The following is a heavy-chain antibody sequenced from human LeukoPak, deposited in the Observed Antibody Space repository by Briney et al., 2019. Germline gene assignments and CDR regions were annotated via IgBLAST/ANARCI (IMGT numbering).Heavy chain of an antibody. D-gene: IGHD3-22*01. CDR1: GFTFSSSG. CDR3: ARDHFTNHYDSSGYYGCFDY. Sequence: QPGRSLRLSCAASGFTFSSSGMHWVRQAPGKGLEWVGVIWYDGSNKYYADSVKGRLTISRDNSKNTLYLQMNSLRAEDTAVYYCARDHFTNHYDSSGYYGCFDYWGQGTLVTVSS. J-gene: IGHJ4*02. CDR2: IWYDGSNK. V-gene: IGHV3-33*01.